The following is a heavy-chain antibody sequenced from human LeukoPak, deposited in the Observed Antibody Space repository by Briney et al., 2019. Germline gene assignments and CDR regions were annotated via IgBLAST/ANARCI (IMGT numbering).Heavy chain of an antibody. Sequence: SETLSLTCTVSSGSISSYYWSWIRQPPGKGLEWIGEINHSGSTNYNPSLKSRVTISVDTSKNQFSLKLSSVTAADTAVYYCARVGDIVVVPAAMLEDYYYGMDVWGKGTTVTVSS. V-gene: IGHV4-34*01. D-gene: IGHD2-2*01. CDR2: INHSGST. CDR3: ARVGDIVVVPAAMLEDYYYGMDV. CDR1: SGSISSYY. J-gene: IGHJ6*04.